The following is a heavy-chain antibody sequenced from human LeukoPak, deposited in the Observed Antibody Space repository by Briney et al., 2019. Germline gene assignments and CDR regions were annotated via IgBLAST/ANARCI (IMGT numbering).Heavy chain of an antibody. CDR3: ARRGGANSWYGTYYFDY. D-gene: IGHD6-13*01. CDR2: IYYSGST. CDR1: GGSISSYY. V-gene: IGHV4-59*08. J-gene: IGHJ4*02. Sequence: PSETLSLTCTVSGGSISSYYWSWIRQPPGKGLEWIGYIYYSGSTNYNPSLKSRVTISVDTSKNQFSLKLSSVTAADTAVYYCARRGGANSWYGTYYFDYWGQGTLVTVSS.